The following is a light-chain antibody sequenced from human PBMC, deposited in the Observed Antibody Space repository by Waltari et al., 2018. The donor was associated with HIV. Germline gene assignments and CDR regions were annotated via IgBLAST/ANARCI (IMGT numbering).Light chain of an antibody. CDR1: SSTIGADYD. CDR2: GNK. V-gene: IGLV1-40*01. CDR3: QSYDISLSASVV. J-gene: IGLJ2*01. Sequence: QSALTQPASVSGSPGQSITISCTGSSSTIGADYDVHWYQQIPGTAPKLLISGNKNRPSGGPDRFSASKSGTSASLTISGLQAEDEADYFCQSYDISLSASVVFGGGTRLTVL.